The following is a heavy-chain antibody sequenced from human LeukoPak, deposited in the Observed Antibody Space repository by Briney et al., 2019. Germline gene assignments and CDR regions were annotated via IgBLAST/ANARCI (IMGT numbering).Heavy chain of an antibody. CDR1: EFTFSTYE. D-gene: IGHD1-26*01. CDR3: ARGEQLNYFAY. J-gene: IGHJ4*02. V-gene: IGHV3-48*03. CDR2: ISSSGTTE. Sequence: PGGSLRLSCAASEFTFSTYEMSWVRQAPGKGLEWVSYISSSGTTEKYADSVKGRFTISRDNAKNSLYLQMYSLRAKDTAVYYCARGEQLNYFAYWGQGTLVTVSS.